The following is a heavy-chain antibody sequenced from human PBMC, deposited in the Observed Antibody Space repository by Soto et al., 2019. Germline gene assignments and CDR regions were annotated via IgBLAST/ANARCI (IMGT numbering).Heavy chain of an antibody. CDR3: ARHIGNNWNHEGWFDP. CDR1: GYSFTSYW. D-gene: IGHD1-20*01. CDR2: IDPSDSYT. V-gene: IGHV5-10-1*01. Sequence: GESLKISCKGSGYSFTSYWISWVRQMPGKGLEWVGRIDPSDSYTNYSPSFQGHVTISADKSISTAYLQWSSLKASDTAMHYCARHIGNNWNHEGWFDPWGQGTLVAVSS. J-gene: IGHJ5*02.